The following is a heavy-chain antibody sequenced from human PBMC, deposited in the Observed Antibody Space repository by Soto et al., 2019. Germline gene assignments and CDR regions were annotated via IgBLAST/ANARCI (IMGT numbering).Heavy chain of an antibody. CDR2: IYYSGST. CDR1: GGSISGYY. Sequence: SETLSLTCSVSGGSISGYYWSWRGEPPGKGLEWIGYIYYSGSTNYNPSLKSRVTISVDTSKNQFSLKLSSVTAADTAVYYCAREGSEYYGSGSPGWDAFDIWGQGTMVTVSS. V-gene: IGHV4-59*01. CDR3: AREGSEYYGSGSPGWDAFDI. J-gene: IGHJ3*02. D-gene: IGHD3-10*01.